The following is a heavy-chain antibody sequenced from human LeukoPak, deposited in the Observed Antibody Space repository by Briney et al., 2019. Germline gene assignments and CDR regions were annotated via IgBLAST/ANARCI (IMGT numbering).Heavy chain of an antibody. CDR1: GGSIGSGGYY. V-gene: IGHV4-31*03. Sequence: SQTLSLTCTVSGGSIGSGGYYWSWIRQHPGKGLEWIGYIYYSGSTYYNPSLKSRVTISVDTSKNQFSLKLSSVTAADTAVYYCARTTVTTWVTFDLWGRGTLVTVSS. CDR2: IYYSGST. D-gene: IGHD4-11*01. J-gene: IGHJ2*01. CDR3: ARTTVTTWVTFDL.